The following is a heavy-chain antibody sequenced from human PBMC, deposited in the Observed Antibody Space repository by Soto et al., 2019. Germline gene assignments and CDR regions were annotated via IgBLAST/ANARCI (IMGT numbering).Heavy chain of an antibody. D-gene: IGHD3-3*02. CDR2: MRANSGDT. J-gene: IGHJ5*02. Sequence: QVQLVQPGAEVRKPGASVKVSCKASGDIFTNFDFNWVRQATRQGLEWIGWMRANSGDTGHDQKFQGRVRMTRDTSMSTAYMELSSLRAEDTAVYYCARYIYGQGFQAWGQGTLVFVSS. V-gene: IGHV1-8*01. CDR3: ARYIYGQGFQA. CDR1: GDIFTNFD.